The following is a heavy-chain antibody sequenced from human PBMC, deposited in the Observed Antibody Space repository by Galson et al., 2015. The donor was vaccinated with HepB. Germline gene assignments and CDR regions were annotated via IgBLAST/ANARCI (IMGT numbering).Heavy chain of an antibody. Sequence: SVKASCKASGGTFSSYAISWVRQAPGQGLEWMGGIIPIFGTANYAQKFQGRVTITADESTSTAYMELSSLRSEDTAVYYCARSPDYYGSGRRRDYFDYWGQGTLVTVSS. CDR1: GGTFSSYA. CDR2: IIPIFGTA. J-gene: IGHJ4*02. CDR3: ARSPDYYGSGRRRDYFDY. D-gene: IGHD3-10*01. V-gene: IGHV1-69*13.